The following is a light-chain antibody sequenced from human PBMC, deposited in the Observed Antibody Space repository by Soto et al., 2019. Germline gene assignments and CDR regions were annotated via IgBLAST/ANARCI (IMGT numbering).Light chain of an antibody. CDR1: QSVSRY. J-gene: IGKJ2*01. CDR3: QQYEDRPRT. Sequence: EIVMTQSPATLSVSPGERATLSCRASQSVSRYLAWYQQKPDQAPRLLIYGASTTASGIPARFSGSGSGTEFSLTISSLQSEDVAVYYCQQYEDRPRTFGQGTKLEIK. CDR2: GAS. V-gene: IGKV3-15*01.